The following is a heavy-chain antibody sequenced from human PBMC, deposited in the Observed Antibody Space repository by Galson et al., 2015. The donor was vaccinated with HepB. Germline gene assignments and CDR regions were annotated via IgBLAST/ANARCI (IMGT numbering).Heavy chain of an antibody. Sequence: TLSLTCTVSGYSLTSHYWSWIRQPPGKGLEWVGYIHYSGSTNYSPSLKSRVTISVDSSKNQISLILNSVTAADTAMYYCARIVDFRGAWADYWGQGTLVTVSS. V-gene: IGHV4-59*11. CDR3: ARIVDFRGAWADY. D-gene: IGHD5-12*01. J-gene: IGHJ4*02. CDR1: GYSLTSHY. CDR2: IHYSGST.